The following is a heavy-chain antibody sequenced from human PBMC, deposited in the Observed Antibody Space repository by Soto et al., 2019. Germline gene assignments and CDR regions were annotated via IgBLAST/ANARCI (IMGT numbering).Heavy chain of an antibody. J-gene: IGHJ6*03. Sequence: QVQLQESGPGLVKPSETLSLTCTVSGGSISSYYWSWIRQPPGKGLEWIGYIYYSGSTNYNPSLKRRVTISVDTSKNQFSLKLSSVTAADTAVYYCAGRVVPAATNSYYYYYMDVWGKGTTVTVSS. D-gene: IGHD2-2*01. V-gene: IGHV4-59*08. CDR2: IYYSGST. CDR1: GGSISSYY. CDR3: AGRVVPAATNSYYYYYMDV.